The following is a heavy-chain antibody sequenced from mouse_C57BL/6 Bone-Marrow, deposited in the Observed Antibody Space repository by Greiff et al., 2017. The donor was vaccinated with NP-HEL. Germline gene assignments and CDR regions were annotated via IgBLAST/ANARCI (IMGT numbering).Heavy chain of an antibody. CDR3: TTDYGVSAI. CDR1: GFNIKDDY. D-gene: IGHD1-1*01. V-gene: IGHV14-4*01. CDR2: IDPENGDT. Sequence: EVQLQQSGAELVRPGASVKLSCTASGFNIKDDYMHWVKQRPEQGLEWIGWIDPENGDTEYASKFQGKATITADTSSNTAYLQLSSLTSEDTAVYYFTTDYGVSAIWGRGTTLTVTA. J-gene: IGHJ2*01.